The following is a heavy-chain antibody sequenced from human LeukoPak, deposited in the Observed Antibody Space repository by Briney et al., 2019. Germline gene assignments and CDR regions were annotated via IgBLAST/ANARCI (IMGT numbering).Heavy chain of an antibody. D-gene: IGHD6-19*01. J-gene: IGHJ3*02. CDR1: GGSISSYY. Sequence: SETLSLTCAVSGGSISSYYWSWIRQPPGKGLEWIGYIYYSGSTKYNPSLKSRVTISVDTSKNQFSLKLSSVTAADTAVYYCAREGGSSGWNDAFDIWGQGTMVTVSS. V-gene: IGHV4-59*12. CDR2: IYYSGST. CDR3: AREGGSSGWNDAFDI.